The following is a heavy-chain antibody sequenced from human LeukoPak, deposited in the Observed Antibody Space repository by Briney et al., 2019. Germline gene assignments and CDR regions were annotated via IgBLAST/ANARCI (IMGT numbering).Heavy chain of an antibody. CDR1: GFIFSSYG. Sequence: GGTLRLSCAASGFIFSSYGMSWVRQAPGKGLEWVSAISGSGGSTYYADSVKGRFTISRDSSKNTLYLQMNSLRAEDTAVYYCARGSGSGSYLSNFDYWGQGTLVTVSS. D-gene: IGHD3-10*01. J-gene: IGHJ4*02. V-gene: IGHV3-23*01. CDR3: ARGSGSGSYLSNFDY. CDR2: ISGSGGST.